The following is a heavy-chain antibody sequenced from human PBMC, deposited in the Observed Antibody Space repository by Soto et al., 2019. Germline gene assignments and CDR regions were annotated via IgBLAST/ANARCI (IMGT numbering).Heavy chain of an antibody. V-gene: IGHV1-69*01. J-gene: IGHJ4*02. CDR2: IIPIFGTA. CDR3: AREGAAAAGTQIDY. CDR1: GCTFSSYA. Sequence: QVQLVQSGADVKKPGSSVKVSCKASGCTFSSYAISWVRQAPGQGLEWMGGIIPIFGTANYAQKFKGRVTITADESTSTAYMELSSMRSEDTAVYYCAREGAAAAGTQIDYWGQGTLVTVSS. D-gene: IGHD6-13*01.